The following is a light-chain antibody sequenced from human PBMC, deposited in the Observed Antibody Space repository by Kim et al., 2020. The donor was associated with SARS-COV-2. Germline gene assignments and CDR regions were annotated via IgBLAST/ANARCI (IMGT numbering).Light chain of an antibody. J-gene: IGKJ4*01. CDR3: LQHDSYPLT. V-gene: IGKV1-17*03. CDR1: QGISSY. Sequence: AAVGDRVTSTCRASQGISSYLAWFQQKPGKVPKRLIYAASSLQGGVPSRFSGSGSGTEFTLTISSLQPEDFATYYCLQHDSYPLTFGGGTKVDIK. CDR2: AAS.